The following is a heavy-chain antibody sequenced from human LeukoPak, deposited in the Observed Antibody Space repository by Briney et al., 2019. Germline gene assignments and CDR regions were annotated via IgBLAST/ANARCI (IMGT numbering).Heavy chain of an antibody. V-gene: IGHV4-59*01. CDR2: IYYSGST. D-gene: IGHD1-1*01. CDR1: GASINSYY. CDR3: ATGHWNHVDY. Sequence: PSETLSLTCTVSGASINSYYWSWIRQPPGKALEWIGYIYYSGSTNYSPSLKSRVTMSVDPSKNQFSLKLSSVNPADTAVYYCATGHWNHVDYWGQGTLVTVSS. J-gene: IGHJ4*02.